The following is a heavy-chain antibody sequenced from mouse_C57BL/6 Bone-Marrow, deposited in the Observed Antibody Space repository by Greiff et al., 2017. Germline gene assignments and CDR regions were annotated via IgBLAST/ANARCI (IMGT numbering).Heavy chain of an antibody. D-gene: IGHD2-3*01. CDR3: ARSRWLLPYYFDY. J-gene: IGHJ2*01. V-gene: IGHV1-72*01. Sequence: VQLQQPGAELVKPGASVKLSCKASGYTFTSYWMHWVKQRPGRGLEWIGRIDPNSGGTKYNEKFKSKATLTVDKPSSTAYMQLSSRTSEDSAVYYCARSRWLLPYYFDYWGQGTTLTVSS. CDR1: GYTFTSYW. CDR2: IDPNSGGT.